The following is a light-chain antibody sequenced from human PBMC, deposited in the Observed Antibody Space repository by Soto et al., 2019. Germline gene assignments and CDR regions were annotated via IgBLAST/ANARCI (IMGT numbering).Light chain of an antibody. J-gene: IGKJ1*01. CDR2: WAS. V-gene: IGKV4-1*01. CDR1: QSVLYTSNNKNY. Sequence: DIVMTQSPDSLDVSWCERATLNCKSSQSVLYTSNNKNYLAWYQQKAGQPPKVLIYWASTRESGVPDRFSGSGSGTDFTLTISSLQAEDVALYYCQQYYSTPPTFGQGTKVDI. CDR3: QQYYSTPPT.